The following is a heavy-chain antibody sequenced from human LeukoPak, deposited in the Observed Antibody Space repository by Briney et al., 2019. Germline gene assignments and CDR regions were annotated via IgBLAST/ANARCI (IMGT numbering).Heavy chain of an antibody. D-gene: IGHD3-10*01. J-gene: IGHJ4*02. Sequence: PGGSLRLSCAASGFTFSSYAMSWVRQAPGKGLEWVSAISGSGGSTYYADSVKGRFTISRDNSKNTLYLQMNSLRAEDTAVYYCAKLPSGSGSYLIVFDYWGQGTLVTVS. V-gene: IGHV3-23*01. CDR1: GFTFSSYA. CDR3: AKLPSGSGSYLIVFDY. CDR2: ISGSGGST.